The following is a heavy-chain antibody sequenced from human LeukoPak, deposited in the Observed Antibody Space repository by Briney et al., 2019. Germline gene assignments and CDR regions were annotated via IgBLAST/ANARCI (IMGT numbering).Heavy chain of an antibody. CDR2: INTNTGNP. CDR3: ARSGGSGSHYARYYYYYMDV. CDR1: GYTFTSYA. Sequence: ASVKVSCKASGYTFTSYAMNWVRQAPGQGLEWMGWINTNTGNPTYAQGFTGRFVFSLDTSVSTAYLQISSLKAEDTAVYYCARSGGSGSHYARYYYYYMDVWGKGTTVTVSS. J-gene: IGHJ6*03. D-gene: IGHD3-10*01. V-gene: IGHV7-4-1*02.